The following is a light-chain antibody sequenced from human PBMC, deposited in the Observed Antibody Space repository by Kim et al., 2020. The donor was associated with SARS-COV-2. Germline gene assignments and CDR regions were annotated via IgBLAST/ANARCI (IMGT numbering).Light chain of an antibody. J-gene: IGLJ7*01. Sequence: SYELTQPPSASVSPGQTASITCSGDKLGDKYTYWYQQKPGQSPVVVIYQDTKRPSGIPERFSGSNSGNTATLTISGTPAMDEANYYCQAWDKNTVIFGGGTQLTVL. V-gene: IGLV3-1*01. CDR3: QAWDKNTVI. CDR2: QDT. CDR1: KLGDKY.